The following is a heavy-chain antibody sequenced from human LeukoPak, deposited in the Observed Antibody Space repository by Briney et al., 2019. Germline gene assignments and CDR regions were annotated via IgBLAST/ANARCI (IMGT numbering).Heavy chain of an antibody. J-gene: IGHJ4*02. CDR3: AKEGRSLQTY. CDR1: GFIFSSNW. Sequence: PGGSLRLSCAASGFIFSSNWMSWVRLAPGKGLEWVANIKEDGTETYYVDSVKGRFTIFRDNAKNSLYLQMNSLRVEDTAVYYCAKEGRSLQTYWGQGTLVTVSS. D-gene: IGHD5-24*01. V-gene: IGHV3-7*03. CDR2: IKEDGTET.